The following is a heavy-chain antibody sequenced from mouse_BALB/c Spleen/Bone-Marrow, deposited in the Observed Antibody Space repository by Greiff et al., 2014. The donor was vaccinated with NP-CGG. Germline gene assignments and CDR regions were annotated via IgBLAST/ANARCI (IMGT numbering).Heavy chain of an antibody. CDR3: ARNGNYGAWFAY. CDR2: IDPANGNT. J-gene: IGHJ3*01. D-gene: IGHD2-1*01. V-gene: IGHV14-3*02. CDR1: GFNIKDTY. Sequence: EVKLQESGAELVKPGASVKLSCTASGFNIKDTYMHWVKQRPEQGPEWIGRIDPANGNTKYDPKFQGKATITADTSSNTAYLQLSSLTSEDTAVYYCARNGNYGAWFAYWGQGTLVTVSA.